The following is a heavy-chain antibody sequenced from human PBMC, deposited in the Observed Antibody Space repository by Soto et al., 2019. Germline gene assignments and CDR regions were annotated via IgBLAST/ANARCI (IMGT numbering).Heavy chain of an antibody. CDR3: RLVVPAAAYYFDY. V-gene: IGHV4-30-2*01. D-gene: IGHD2-2*01. J-gene: IGHJ4*02. CDR1: GGSISSGGYS. CDR2: IYHSGST. Sequence: SETLSLTCAVSGGSISSGGYSWSWIRQPPGKGLEWIGYIYHSGSTNYNPSLKSRVTISVDTSKNQFSLKLSSVTAADTAVYYCRLVVPAAAYYFDYWGQGTLVTVSS.